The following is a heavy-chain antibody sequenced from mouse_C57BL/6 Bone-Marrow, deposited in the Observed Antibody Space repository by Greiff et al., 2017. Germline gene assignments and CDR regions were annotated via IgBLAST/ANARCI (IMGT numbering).Heavy chain of an antibody. J-gene: IGHJ1*03. CDR1: GYTFTSSG. CDR2: IYPRSGYT. Sequence: QVQLQQSGAELARPGASVKLSCKASGYTFTSSGISWVKERTGQGLEWIGEIYPRSGYTYYNEKFKGKATLTADKSSSTAYMELRSLTSEDSAVYFCARGKDFWYFDVWGTGTTVTVSS. CDR3: ARGKDFWYFDV. V-gene: IGHV1-81*01.